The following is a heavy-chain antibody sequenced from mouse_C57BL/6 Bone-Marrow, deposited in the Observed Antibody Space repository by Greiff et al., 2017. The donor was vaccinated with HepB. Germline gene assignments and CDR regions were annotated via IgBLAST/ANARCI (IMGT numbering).Heavy chain of an antibody. V-gene: IGHV1-19*01. CDR1: GYTFTDYY. D-gene: IGHD2-5*01. J-gene: IGHJ2*01. CDR3: ARGAYYSNLDY. Sequence: VQLQQSGPVLVKPGASVKMSCKASGYTFTDYYMNWVKQSHGKSLEWIGVINPYNGGTSYNQKFKGKATLAVDKSSSTAYMELNRLTSEDSAVYYCARGAYYSNLDYWGQGTTLTVSS. CDR2: INPYNGGT.